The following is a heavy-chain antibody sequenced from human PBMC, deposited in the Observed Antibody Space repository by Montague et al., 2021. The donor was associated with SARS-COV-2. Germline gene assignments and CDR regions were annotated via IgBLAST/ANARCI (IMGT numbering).Heavy chain of an antibody. V-gene: IGHV4-34*01. Sequence: SETLSLTCAVYGTTISGYYCNRIRQPPGKGLEWMAEINQVGSTKSGPALKRRLTGAADTSKNQFSLKLTSAAAADTAVYYCARLRDGVVPSPILGVRPYYSSSYMDVWGSGTPVTASS. CDR3: ARLRDGVVPSPILGVRPYYSSSYMDV. CDR2: INQVGST. J-gene: IGHJ6*03. D-gene: IGHD2-15*01. CDR1: GTTISGYY.